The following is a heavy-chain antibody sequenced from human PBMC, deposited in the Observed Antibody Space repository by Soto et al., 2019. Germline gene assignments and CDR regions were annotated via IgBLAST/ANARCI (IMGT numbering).Heavy chain of an antibody. D-gene: IGHD2-2*01. CDR1: GFPFSNSG. J-gene: IGHJ4*02. CDR2: ISNSGGST. V-gene: IGHV3-23*01. Sequence: GGSLSLSCAASGFPFSNSGMNWVRQAPGKGLEWVSSISNSGGSTFYADSVKGRFTISRDNSKNTLYLQMNGLRADDTAAYYCAKATSNFDSWGQGTLVTVSS. CDR3: AKATSNFDS.